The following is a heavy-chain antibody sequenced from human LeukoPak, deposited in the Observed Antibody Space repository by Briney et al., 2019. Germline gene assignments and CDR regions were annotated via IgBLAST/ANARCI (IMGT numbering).Heavy chain of an antibody. Sequence: GGSLRLSCAASGFTFSSYAMHWVRQAPGKGLEWVAVISYDGSNKYYADSVKGRFTISRDNSKNTLYLQMNSLRAEDTAVYYCAKEVDGGNSGDYWGQGTLVTVSS. V-gene: IGHV3-30-3*01. D-gene: IGHD4-23*01. CDR1: GFTFSSYA. J-gene: IGHJ4*02. CDR3: AKEVDGGNSGDY. CDR2: ISYDGSNK.